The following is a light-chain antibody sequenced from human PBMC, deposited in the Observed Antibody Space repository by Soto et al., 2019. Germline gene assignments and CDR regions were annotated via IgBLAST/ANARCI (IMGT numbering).Light chain of an antibody. CDR2: DAS. V-gene: IGKV1-39*01. Sequence: DIQMTQSPSSLSASVGDRVTITCQASQDISNYLNWYQQKPGKAPKLLIYDASNLETGVPSRFSGSGSGTDFSLTIISLQPEDFATYYCQQTYRTPRTFGQGTNLEIK. CDR3: QQTYRTPRT. J-gene: IGKJ2*01. CDR1: QDISNY.